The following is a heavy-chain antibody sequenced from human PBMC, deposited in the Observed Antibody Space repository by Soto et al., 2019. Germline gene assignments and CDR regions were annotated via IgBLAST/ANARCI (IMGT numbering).Heavy chain of an antibody. CDR1: GGTFSSYA. J-gene: IGHJ5*02. Sequence: QVQLVQSGAEVKKPGSSVKVSCKASGGTFSSYAISWVRQAPVQGLEWMGGIIPIFGTANYAQKFQGRVTITADESMSTAYMGLSSLRSEDTAVYYCARDPYCSGGSCYPNWFDPWGQGTLVTVSS. V-gene: IGHV1-69*01. CDR2: IIPIFGTA. CDR3: ARDPYCSGGSCYPNWFDP. D-gene: IGHD2-15*01.